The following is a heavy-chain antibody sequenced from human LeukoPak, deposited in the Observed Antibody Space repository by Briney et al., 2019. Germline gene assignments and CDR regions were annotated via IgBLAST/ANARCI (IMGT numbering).Heavy chain of an antibody. D-gene: IGHD3-9*01. V-gene: IGHV4-39*01. CDR3: ASLGASTLRYFDWFHWRGNAGPPRPDY. CDR1: GGSISSSSYY. J-gene: IGHJ4*02. CDR2: IYYSGST. Sequence: SETLFLTCTVSGGSISSSSYYWGWIRQPPGKGLEWIGSIYYSGSTYYNPSLKSRVTISVDTSKNQFSLKLSSVTAADTAVYYCASLGASTLRYFDWFHWRGNAGPPRPDYWGQGTLVTVSS.